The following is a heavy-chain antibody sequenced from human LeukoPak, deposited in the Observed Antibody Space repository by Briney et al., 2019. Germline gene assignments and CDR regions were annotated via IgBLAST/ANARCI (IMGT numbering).Heavy chain of an antibody. CDR2: ISGSGGST. J-gene: IGHJ4*02. Sequence: GGSLRLSCAASGFTLSSYAMSWVRQAPGKGLEWVSVISGSGGSTYYADSVKGRFTISRDNSKKTLYLQMNSLRDEDTAVYYCAKDRIAVAGNGYFDYWGQGTLVTVSS. CDR1: GFTLSSYA. D-gene: IGHD6-19*01. V-gene: IGHV3-23*01. CDR3: AKDRIAVAGNGYFDY.